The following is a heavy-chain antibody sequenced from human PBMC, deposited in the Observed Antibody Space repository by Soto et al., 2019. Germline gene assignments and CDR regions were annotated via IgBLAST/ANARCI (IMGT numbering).Heavy chain of an antibody. V-gene: IGHV5-10-1*01. CDR3: ARLAMATRRGYYGMDV. CDR1: GYSFTSYW. J-gene: IGHJ6*02. Sequence: GESLKISCKGSGYSFTSYWISWVRQMPGKGLEWMGRIDPSDSYTNYSPSFQGHVTISADKSISTAYLQWSSLKASDTAMYYCARLAMATRRGYYGMDVGGQGTTVTVSS. D-gene: IGHD5-12*01. CDR2: IDPSDSYT.